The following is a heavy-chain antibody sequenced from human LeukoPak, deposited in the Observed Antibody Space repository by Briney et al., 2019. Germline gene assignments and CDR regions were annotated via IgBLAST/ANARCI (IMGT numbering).Heavy chain of an antibody. Sequence: GGSLRLSCAASGLTFSSHWMHWVRQAPGKGLVWVSRITNDGSSTTYADSVKGRFTISRDDAKNMLYLQVNSLRAEDTAVYYCARVDFWSGYSFDYWGQGTLVTVSS. V-gene: IGHV3-74*01. D-gene: IGHD3-3*01. CDR3: ARVDFWSGYSFDY. J-gene: IGHJ4*02. CDR1: GLTFSSHW. CDR2: ITNDGSST.